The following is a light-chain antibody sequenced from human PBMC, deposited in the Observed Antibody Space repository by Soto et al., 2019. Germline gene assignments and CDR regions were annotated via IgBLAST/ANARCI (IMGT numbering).Light chain of an antibody. J-gene: IGKJ4*01. CDR1: QSISTY. CDR3: QQSYNFPPLT. CDR2: AAS. Sequence: DIQMTQSPSSLSASVGDSVTITCRASQSISTYLNWYQQKPGKGPKLLIYAASSLRSGVPSRFSGSGSGTDFTLTISSLQSEDFATYYCQQSYNFPPLTFGGGTKVEVK. V-gene: IGKV1-39*01.